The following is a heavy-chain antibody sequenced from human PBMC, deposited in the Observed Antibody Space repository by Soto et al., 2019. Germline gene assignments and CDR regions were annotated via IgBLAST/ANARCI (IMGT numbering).Heavy chain of an antibody. CDR1: GYTLTSYY. CDR2: INPSGGST. D-gene: IGHD3-22*01. J-gene: IGHJ3*02. Sequence: ASVKVSCKASGYTLTSYYMHWVRQAKGQGLEWMGIINPSGGSTSYAQKFQGRVTMTRDTSTSTVYMELSSLRSEDTAVYYCARGSGGTMIVVVIGFDAFDIWGQGTMVTVSS. V-gene: IGHV1-46*01. CDR3: ARGSGGTMIVVVIGFDAFDI.